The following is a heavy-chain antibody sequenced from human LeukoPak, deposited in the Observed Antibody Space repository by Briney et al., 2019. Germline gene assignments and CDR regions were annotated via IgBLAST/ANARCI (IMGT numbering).Heavy chain of an antibody. CDR3: SRGRFNYDSSGYFSFYY. CDR1: GVTFSSYW. D-gene: IGHD3-22*01. V-gene: IGHV3-7*01. J-gene: IGHJ4*02. Sequence: GGSLRLSCAASGVTFSSYWMSWVRQAPGKGLEWVANIKEDGSEIYYVDSVKGRFTISRDNARHSLYLQMNSLRAEDTAVYYCSRGRFNYDSSGYFSFYYWGQGALVTVSS. CDR2: IKEDGSEI.